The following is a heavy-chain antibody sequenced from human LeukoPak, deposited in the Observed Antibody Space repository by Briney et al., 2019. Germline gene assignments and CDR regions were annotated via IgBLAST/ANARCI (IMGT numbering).Heavy chain of an antibody. CDR3: ARGSSSWLSYFDY. Sequence: GRSLRLSCAASGFTFSSYAVHWVRQAPGKGLEWVAVISYDGSDKYYADSVKGRFTTSRDNSQNTLYLQMNSLRAEDTAVYYCARGSSSWLSYFDYCGQGTLVTVSS. V-gene: IGHV3-30*04. D-gene: IGHD6-13*01. CDR1: GFTFSSYA. CDR2: ISYDGSDK. J-gene: IGHJ4*02.